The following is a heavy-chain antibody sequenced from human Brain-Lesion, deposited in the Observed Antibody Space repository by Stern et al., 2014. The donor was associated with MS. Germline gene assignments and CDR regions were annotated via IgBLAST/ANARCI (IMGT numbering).Heavy chain of an antibody. CDR3: ARSPATPSGYDRFDY. V-gene: IGHV5-51*03. CDR1: GYLFDDYW. Sequence: EVQLVESGAEVKKPGESLKISCEASGYLFDDYWIGWVRQMSGRGLELVAIIFPRDSNTRYSPSVQGQVTISADTSISTAYLPWSSLKPSDPAMYYCARSPATPSGYDRFDYWGQGALVTVSS. J-gene: IGHJ4*02. D-gene: IGHD5-12*01. CDR2: IFPRDSNT.